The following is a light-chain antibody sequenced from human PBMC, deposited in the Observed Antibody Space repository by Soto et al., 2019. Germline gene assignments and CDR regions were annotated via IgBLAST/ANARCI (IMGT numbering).Light chain of an antibody. Sequence: ILLTQYPSSLSASVGDRGTITFRASQGIDTSLAWYQQKPGKAPKLLIYAASNFQSGVPSRFSGSGSGTHFTLTISSLQPEDFATYYCQQLHGYPITFGQGTRPEIK. J-gene: IGKJ5*01. CDR3: QQLHGYPIT. V-gene: IGKV1-9*01. CDR2: AAS. CDR1: QGIDTS.